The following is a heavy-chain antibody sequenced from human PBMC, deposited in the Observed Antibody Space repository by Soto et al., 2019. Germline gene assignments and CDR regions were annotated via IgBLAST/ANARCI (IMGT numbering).Heavy chain of an antibody. CDR1: GFTFSSYS. Sequence: GASVKVSFAASGFTFSSYSMNWVRQAPGKGLEWVSSISSSSSYIYYADSVKGRFTISRDNAKNSLYLQMNSLRAEDTAVYYCARGGNQVDYWGQGTLVTVSS. CDR3: ARGGNQVDY. J-gene: IGHJ4*02. V-gene: IGHV3-21*01. CDR2: ISSSSSYI. D-gene: IGHD5-12*01.